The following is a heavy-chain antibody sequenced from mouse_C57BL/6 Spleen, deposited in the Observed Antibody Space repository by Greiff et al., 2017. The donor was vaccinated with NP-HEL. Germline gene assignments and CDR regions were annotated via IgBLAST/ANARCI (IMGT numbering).Heavy chain of an antibody. Sequence: VNVVESGAELMKPGASVKLSCKATGYTFTGYWIEWVKQRPGHGLEWIGEILPGSGSTNYNEEFKGKATFTAHTSSNTAYMQLSSLTTEDSAIYYCARRSSYAWFAYWGQGTLVTVSA. J-gene: IGHJ3*01. D-gene: IGHD1-1*01. V-gene: IGHV1-9*01. CDR3: ARRSSYAWFAY. CDR1: GYTFTGYW. CDR2: ILPGSGST.